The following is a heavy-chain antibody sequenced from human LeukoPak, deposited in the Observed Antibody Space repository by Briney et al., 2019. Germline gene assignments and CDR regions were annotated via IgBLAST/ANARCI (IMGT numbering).Heavy chain of an antibody. CDR2: ITTSGSTI. CDR3: ARWQNYYYYMDV. V-gene: IGHV3-48*03. Sequence: GGSLRLSCAASGFTFSNYEMNWVRQAPGKGLEWVSYITTSGSTIYYADSVKGRFTISRDNAKNSLYLQMSSLRAEDTAVYYCARWQNYYYYMDVWGKGTTVTVSS. J-gene: IGHJ6*03. CDR1: GFTFSNYE.